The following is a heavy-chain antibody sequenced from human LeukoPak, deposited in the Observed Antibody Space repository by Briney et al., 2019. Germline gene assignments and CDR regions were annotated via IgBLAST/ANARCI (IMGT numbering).Heavy chain of an antibody. CDR1: GGSFSGYY. CDR3: ARDEGIEYSSSAGAFDI. J-gene: IGHJ3*02. D-gene: IGHD6-6*01. CDR2: INHSGST. Sequence: PSETLSLTCAVYGGSFSGYYWSWIRQPPGKGLEWIGEINHSGSTNYNPSLKSRVTISVDTSKNQFSLKLSSVTAADTAVYYCARDEGIEYSSSAGAFDIWGQGTMVTVSS. V-gene: IGHV4-34*01.